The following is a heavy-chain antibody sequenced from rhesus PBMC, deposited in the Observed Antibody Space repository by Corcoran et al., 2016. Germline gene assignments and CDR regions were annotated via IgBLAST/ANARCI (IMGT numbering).Heavy chain of an antibody. D-gene: IGHD4-23*01. J-gene: IGHJ4*01. Sequence: QVQLVQSGAEVKKPGASVILSCKASGYTCTRNYINWVRQAPEQVLEWMGRINPNNDLPEYDQKTQGRVTMTRDTSTNAAYMELNSLRSEDTAVYYCTRGYEYNIYWGQGVLVTVSS. CDR3: TRGYEYNIY. CDR1: GYTCTRNY. CDR2: INPNNDLP. V-gene: IGHV1S9*01.